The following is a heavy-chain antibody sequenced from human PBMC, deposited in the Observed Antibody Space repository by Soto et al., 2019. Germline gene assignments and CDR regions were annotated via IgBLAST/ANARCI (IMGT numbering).Heavy chain of an antibody. CDR1: GGSIISCGYY. CDR3: ARVFYGSGSGWFDP. V-gene: IGHV4-31*03. J-gene: IGHJ5*02. CDR2: IYYSGST. Sequence: SETLSLTCTVSGGSIISCGYYWSLIRQHPGKGLEWIGYIYYSGSTYYNPSLKSRVTISVDTSKNQFSLKLSSVTAADTAVYYCARVFYGSGSGWFDPWGQGTLVTLSS. D-gene: IGHD3-10*01.